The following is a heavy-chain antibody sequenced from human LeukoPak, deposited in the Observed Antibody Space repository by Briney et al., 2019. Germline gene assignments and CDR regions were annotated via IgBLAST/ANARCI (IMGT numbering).Heavy chain of an antibody. Sequence: SETLSLTCTVSGGSIISSAYYWSWIRQPPGKGLEWIGYIYYSGSTYYNPSLKSRVTISLDTSKNQFSLKLSSVTAADTAVYYCASGGSFVLDFDYWGQGTLVTVSS. CDR2: IYYSGST. CDR3: ASGGSFVLDFDY. D-gene: IGHD1-26*01. J-gene: IGHJ4*02. V-gene: IGHV4-30-4*08. CDR1: GGSIISSAYY.